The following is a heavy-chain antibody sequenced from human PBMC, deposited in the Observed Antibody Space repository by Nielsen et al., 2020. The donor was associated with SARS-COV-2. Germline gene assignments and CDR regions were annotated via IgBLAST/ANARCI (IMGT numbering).Heavy chain of an antibody. V-gene: IGHV4-59*01. J-gene: IGHJ6*02. CDR3: ARAAGIYYYGSGSYGDDYYGMDV. D-gene: IGHD3-10*01. CDR2: IYYSGST. Sequence: SETLSLTCTVSGGSIGSYYWSWIRQPPGKGLEWIGYIYYSGSTNYNPSLKSRVTISVDTSKNQFSLKLSSVTAADTAVYYCARAAGIYYYGSGSYGDDYYGMDVWGQGTTVTVSS. CDR1: GGSIGSYY.